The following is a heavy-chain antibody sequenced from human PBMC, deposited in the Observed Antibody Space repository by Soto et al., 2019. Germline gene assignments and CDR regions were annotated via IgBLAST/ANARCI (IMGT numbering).Heavy chain of an antibody. J-gene: IGHJ4*02. V-gene: IGHV4-59*08. CDR3: ARYYGGYSDY. D-gene: IGHD3-10*01. CDR2: IYYSGST. CDR1: GGSISSYY. Sequence: PSETLSLTCTVAGGSISSYYWSWIRQPPGKGLEWIGYIYYSGSTNYTPSLKSRVTISVDTSKNQFSLKLSSVTAADTAVYYCARYYGGYSDYWGQGTLVTVPQ.